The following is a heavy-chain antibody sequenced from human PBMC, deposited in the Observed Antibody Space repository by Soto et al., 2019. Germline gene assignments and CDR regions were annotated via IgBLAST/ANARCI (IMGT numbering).Heavy chain of an antibody. V-gene: IGHV1-46*01. CDR2: INPFDGSR. CDR3: WRVAPGETSPFGR. Sequence: ASVKVSCKASGYIFTSYYIHWVRQAPGQGLEWMGWINPFDGSRMFAQSFQGRVTMTRDTSTSTVYMGVSSLRSEDRAGFYWWRVAPGETSPFGRWGQGTLVTVPS. CDR1: GYIFTSYY. J-gene: IGHJ4*02. D-gene: IGHD3-10*01.